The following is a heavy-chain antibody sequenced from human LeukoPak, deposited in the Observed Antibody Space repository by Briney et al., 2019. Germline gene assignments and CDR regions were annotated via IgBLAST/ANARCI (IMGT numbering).Heavy chain of an antibody. Sequence: PSETLSLTCAVSGGSISSGGYSWSWIRQPPGKGLEWIGYIYHSGSTYYNPSLKSRVTISVDRSKNQFSLKLSSVTAADTAVYCCARVGAGGSGSYSPRWTNWFDPWGQGTLVTVSS. D-gene: IGHD3-10*01. CDR1: GGSISSGGYS. V-gene: IGHV4-30-2*01. J-gene: IGHJ5*02. CDR2: IYHSGST. CDR3: ARVGAGGSGSYSPRWTNWFDP.